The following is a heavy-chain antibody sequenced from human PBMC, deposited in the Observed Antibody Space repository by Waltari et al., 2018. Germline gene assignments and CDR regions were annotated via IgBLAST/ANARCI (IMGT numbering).Heavy chain of an antibody. Sequence: EVQLVESGGGLVKPGGSLRLSCAASGFTFSRYSMTWVRQARGKGLEWVSAISSSSSYIYYADSVKGRFTISRDNAKNSLYLQMNSLRAEDTAVYYCARERPVRSKGCAFDIWGQGTMVTVSS. CDR3: ARERPVRSKGCAFDI. CDR1: GFTFSRYS. CDR2: ISSSSSYI. V-gene: IGHV3-21*01. J-gene: IGHJ3*02.